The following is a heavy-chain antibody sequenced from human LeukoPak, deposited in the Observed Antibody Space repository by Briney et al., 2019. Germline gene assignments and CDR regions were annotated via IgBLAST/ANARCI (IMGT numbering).Heavy chain of an antibody. CDR3: ARGYCSSTSCYSPYYFDY. V-gene: IGHV4-4*02. J-gene: IGHJ4*02. CDR1: GGSISSSNW. Sequence: PSGTLSLTCAVSGGSISSSNWWSWVRQPPGKGLEWIGEIHHSGSTNYNPSLKSRVTISVDKSKNQFSLKLSSVTAADTAVYYCARGYCSSTSCYSPYYFDYWGQGTLVTVSS. D-gene: IGHD2-2*01. CDR2: IHHSGST.